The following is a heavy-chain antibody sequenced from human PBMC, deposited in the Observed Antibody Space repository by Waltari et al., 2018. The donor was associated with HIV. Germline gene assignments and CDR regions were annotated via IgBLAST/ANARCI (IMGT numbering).Heavy chain of an antibody. CDR2: IYYSGGT. CDR3: ARHKASTRYHLLGEGLGN. D-gene: IGHD3-22*01. V-gene: IGHV4-39*01. Sequence: QLQLRESGPGLVKPSETLSLTCTVSGGSLTNPASYWGWIRQPPGKGLEWIATIYYSGGTYYSPSLKSRVTISVDTSKNQFSLKLTSVTAADTAVYYCARHKASTRYHLLGEGLGNWGPGTLVTVSS. J-gene: IGHJ4*02. CDR1: GGSLTNPASY.